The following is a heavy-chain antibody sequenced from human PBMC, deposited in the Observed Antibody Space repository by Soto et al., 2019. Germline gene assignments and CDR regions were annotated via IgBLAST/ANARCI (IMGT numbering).Heavy chain of an antibody. D-gene: IGHD3-16*01. CDR2: IYYSGST. V-gene: IGHV4-59*08. CDR3: ARNILGGPTDF. Sequence: SETLSLTCTVSGGSISSYYWSWIRQTPGKGLEWIGYIYYSGSTNYNPSLKSRVTISVDTSKNQFSLKLSSVTAADTALYYCARNILGGPTDFWGPGTLVTVSS. CDR1: GGSISSYY. J-gene: IGHJ4*02.